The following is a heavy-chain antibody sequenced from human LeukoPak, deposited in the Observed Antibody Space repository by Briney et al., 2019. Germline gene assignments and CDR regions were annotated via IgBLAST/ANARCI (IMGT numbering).Heavy chain of an antibody. CDR1: GFTFSNYA. J-gene: IGHJ6*02. CDR2: ISGSGVKT. CDR3: ANDLVGAKGYYYGMDV. Sequence: GGSLRLSCAASGFTFSNYAMNWVRQAPGKGLEWVSGISGSGVKTYYADSVKGRFTISRDNSKSTLYLQMNSLRAEDTAVYYCANDLVGAKGYYYGMDVWGQGTTVTVSS. D-gene: IGHD1-26*01. V-gene: IGHV3-23*01.